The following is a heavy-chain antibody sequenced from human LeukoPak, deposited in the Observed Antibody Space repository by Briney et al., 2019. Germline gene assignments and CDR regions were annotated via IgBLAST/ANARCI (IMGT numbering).Heavy chain of an antibody. J-gene: IGHJ4*02. Sequence: SVKVSCKASGYTFTSYGISWVRQAPGQGLEWMGGIIPIFGTANYAQKFQGRVTITADESTSTAYMELSSLRSEDTAVYYCARNRYYYDSSGTYLDYWGQGTLVTVSS. D-gene: IGHD3-22*01. V-gene: IGHV1-69*13. CDR1: GYTFTSYG. CDR2: IIPIFGTA. CDR3: ARNRYYYDSSGTYLDY.